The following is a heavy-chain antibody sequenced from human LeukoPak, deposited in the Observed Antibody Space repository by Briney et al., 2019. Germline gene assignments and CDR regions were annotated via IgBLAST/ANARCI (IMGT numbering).Heavy chain of an antibody. Sequence: GGSLRLSCAASGFSVNNNYLSWVRQAPGKGLEWVSSIYSSGATYYAESVKGRFSISRDSSNNTFDLQMNTLRTEDTAVYYCAKDGVGATWFGHWGQGALVTVSS. V-gene: IGHV3-66*03. D-gene: IGHD1-26*01. J-gene: IGHJ5*02. CDR2: IYSSGAT. CDR1: GFSVNNNY. CDR3: AKDGVGATWFGH.